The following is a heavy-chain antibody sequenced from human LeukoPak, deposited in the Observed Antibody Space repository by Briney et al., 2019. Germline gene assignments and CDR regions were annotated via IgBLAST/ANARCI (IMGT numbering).Heavy chain of an antibody. J-gene: IGHJ4*02. CDR3: AGPVEDY. V-gene: IGHV3-7*04. CDR2: IKQDGSER. CDR1: GFTFSNYW. Sequence: GGSLRLSCAASGFTFSNYWMTWVRQAPGKGLEWVANIKQDGSERYYVDSVKGRFTISRDNAKNSLYLQMNSLRAEDTAVYYCAGPVEDYWGQGTLVTVSS.